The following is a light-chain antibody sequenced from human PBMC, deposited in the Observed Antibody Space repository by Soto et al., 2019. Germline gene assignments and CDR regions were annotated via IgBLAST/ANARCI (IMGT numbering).Light chain of an antibody. J-gene: IGKJ1*01. CDR2: SAS. CDR1: QGIRHD. CDR3: LQNNSYPVT. V-gene: IGKV1-17*01. Sequence: DIQMTQSPSSLSASVGDRVTITCRASQGIRHDLGWYQQKPGKAPKRLIYSASSLQSRVPPRFSGSGSGTEFTLTISSLQPEDFATYYCLQNNSYPVTFGQGTKVDIK.